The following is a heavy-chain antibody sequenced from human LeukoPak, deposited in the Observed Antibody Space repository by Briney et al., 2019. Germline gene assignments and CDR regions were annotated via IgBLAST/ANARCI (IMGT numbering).Heavy chain of an antibody. D-gene: IGHD3-22*01. V-gene: IGHV4-31*03. CDR2: IHYSGST. J-gene: IGHJ3*02. CDR3: ARVRYYYDSSGSDAFDI. CDR1: GGSISSGGYY. Sequence: KTSETLSLTCTVSGGSISSGGYYWSWIRQHPGKGLEWIGYIHYSGSTYYNPSLKSRVTISVDTSKNQFSLKLSSVTAADTAVYYCARVRYYYDSSGSDAFDIWGQGTMVTVSS.